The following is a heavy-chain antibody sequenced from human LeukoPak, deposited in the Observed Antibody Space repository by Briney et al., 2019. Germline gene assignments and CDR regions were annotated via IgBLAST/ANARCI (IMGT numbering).Heavy chain of an antibody. J-gene: IGHJ4*02. CDR2: ISGSGGST. V-gene: IGHV3-23*01. CDR1: GFTFSSYA. D-gene: IGHD3-10*01. CDR3: AKAGIYGSGSYGFDY. Sequence: GGSLRLSCAASGFTFSSYAMSWVRQAPGKGLEWVSAISGSGGSTYYADSVKGRFTISRDNSKNTLYLQMNSLRAEDTAVYYCAKAGIYGSGSYGFDYWGQGTLVTVSS.